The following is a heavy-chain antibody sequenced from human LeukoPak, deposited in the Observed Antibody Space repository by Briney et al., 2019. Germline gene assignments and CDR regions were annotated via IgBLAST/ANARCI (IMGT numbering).Heavy chain of an antibody. CDR2: MSASSGNT. CDR1: GGTFSSYA. Sequence: GASVKVSCKASGGTFSSYAISWVRQATGQGLEWLGRMSASSGNTGYAQKFQGRVSMTRATSISTAYLELSSLTFEDTAVYYCVRTPPKGDIDYWGQGTLVTVSS. CDR3: VRTPPKGDIDY. J-gene: IGHJ4*02. V-gene: IGHV1-8*02. D-gene: IGHD2-21*02.